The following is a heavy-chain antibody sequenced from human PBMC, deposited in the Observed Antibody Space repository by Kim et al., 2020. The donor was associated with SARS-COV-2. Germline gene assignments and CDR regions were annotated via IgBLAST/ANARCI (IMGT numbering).Heavy chain of an antibody. J-gene: IGHJ6*02. Sequence: GRSLRLSCAASGFTFNIYDMHWVRQAPGKGLEWVALIWYDGSNKYYADSVKGRFTISRDNSKNTLYLQMNSLRAEDTAVYYCAGVLPYSITWYDYGMDVWVQGTPVTVSS. CDR2: IWYDGSNK. V-gene: IGHV3-33*01. D-gene: IGHD6-13*01. CDR1: GFTFNIYD. CDR3: AGVLPYSITWYDYGMDV.